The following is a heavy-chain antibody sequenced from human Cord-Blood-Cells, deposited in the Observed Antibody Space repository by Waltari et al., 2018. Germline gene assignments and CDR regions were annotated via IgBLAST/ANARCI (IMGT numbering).Heavy chain of an antibody. V-gene: IGHV4-38-2*02. D-gene: IGHD1-7*01. J-gene: IGHJ3*02. CDR3: ARDYKNVNYDAFDI. CDR2: NYRSGST. Sequence: QVQLQESGPGLVKPSETLSLTCAVSGYSISSGYYWGWIRQPPGKGKGWFGSNYRSGSTYCNPALKSRVTISADTSKNQFSLKLSSVPAADTAVYYCARDYKNVNYDAFDIWGQGTMVTVSS. CDR1: GYSISSGYY.